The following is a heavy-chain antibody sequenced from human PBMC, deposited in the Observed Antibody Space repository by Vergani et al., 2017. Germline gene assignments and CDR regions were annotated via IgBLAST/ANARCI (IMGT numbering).Heavy chain of an antibody. D-gene: IGHD2-15*01. Sequence: QVQLVQSGAEVKKPGASVKVSCKASGYTFTSYYMHWVRQAPGQGLEWMGGIIPIFGTANYAQKFQGRVTITADESTSTAYMELSSLRSEDTAVYYCARAVCSGGSCYSAYDAFDIWGQGTMVTVSS. CDR2: IIPIFGTA. V-gene: IGHV1-69*01. CDR1: GYTFTSYY. J-gene: IGHJ3*02. CDR3: ARAVCSGGSCYSAYDAFDI.